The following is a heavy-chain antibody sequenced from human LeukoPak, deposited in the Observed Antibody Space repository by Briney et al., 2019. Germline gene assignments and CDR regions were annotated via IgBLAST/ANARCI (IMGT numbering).Heavy chain of an antibody. D-gene: IGHD3-3*01. J-gene: IGHJ5*02. CDR2: INSDGSWT. CDR1: GNYW. V-gene: IGHV3-74*01. CDR3: ARFGVVTT. Sequence: PGGSLRLSCAASGNYWMHWVRQAPGKGLVWVSHINSDGSWTSYADSVKGRFTISKDNAKNTVYLQMNNLRAEDTAVYYCARFGVVTTWGQGTLVTVSS.